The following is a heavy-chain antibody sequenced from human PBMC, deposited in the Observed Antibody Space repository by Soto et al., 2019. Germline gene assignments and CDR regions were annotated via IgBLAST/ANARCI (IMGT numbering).Heavy chain of an antibody. CDR1: GFTFSNYA. CDR3: IWQSHYGGAWR. CDR2: IYSGGAT. D-gene: IGHD3-10*01. V-gene: IGHV3-15*07. Sequence: PGGSLRLSCAASGFTFSNYAMHWVRQAPGRGLEWVGRIYSGGATEYSAPVRGRFTISRDDSKSTLYLQMDSLEIGDTALYFCIWQSHYGGAWRWGQGTPVTV. J-gene: IGHJ1*01.